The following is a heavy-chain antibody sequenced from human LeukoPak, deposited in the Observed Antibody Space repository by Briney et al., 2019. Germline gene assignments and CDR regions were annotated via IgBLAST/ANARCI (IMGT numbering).Heavy chain of an antibody. Sequence: GASVKVSCKVSGYTLTELSMHWVRQAPGKGLEWTGGFDPEDGETIYAQKFQGRVTMTEDTSTDTAYMELSSLRSEDTAVYYCATGNLFINGSGNDYWGQGTLVTVSS. V-gene: IGHV1-24*01. CDR1: GYTLTELS. J-gene: IGHJ4*02. D-gene: IGHD3-10*01. CDR3: ATGNLFINGSGNDY. CDR2: FDPEDGET.